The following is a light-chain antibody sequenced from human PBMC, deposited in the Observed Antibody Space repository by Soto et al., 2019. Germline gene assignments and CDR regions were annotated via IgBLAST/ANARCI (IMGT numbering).Light chain of an antibody. CDR3: SSSTSSRPS. CDR1: SSDLRYYSY. Sequence: QSVLTQPASVSGSPGQSITISCTGTSSDLRYYSYVSWYQQHPGKAPKLMIYDVTTRPSGVSNRFSGSKSGDTASLTISGLQAEDEADYYCSSSTSSRPSFVTGAMVPV. J-gene: IGLJ1*01. V-gene: IGLV2-14*03. CDR2: DVT.